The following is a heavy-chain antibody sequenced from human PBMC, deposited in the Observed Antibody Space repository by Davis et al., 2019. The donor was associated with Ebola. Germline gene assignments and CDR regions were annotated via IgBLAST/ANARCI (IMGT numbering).Heavy chain of an antibody. V-gene: IGHV4-39*01. CDR1: GVSLTRTTYY. CDR3: ARHGAQWELISFFDY. Sequence: SETLSLTCTVSGVSLTRTTYYWAWIRQPPGKGLEWIGSIYSTGGTHYNPSLKSQFTLSVDTSKNQFSLRLNSVTAADTAVYYCARHGAQWELISFFDYWGQGTLVTVSS. CDR2: IYSTGGT. D-gene: IGHD1-26*01. J-gene: IGHJ4*02.